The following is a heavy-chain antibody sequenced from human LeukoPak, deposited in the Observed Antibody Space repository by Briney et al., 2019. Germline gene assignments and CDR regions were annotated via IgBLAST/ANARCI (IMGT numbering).Heavy chain of an antibody. CDR3: ARHEVGGDSSSGYEYYYYMDV. J-gene: IGHJ6*03. CDR2: IYPDDSDT. V-gene: IGHV5-51*01. D-gene: IGHD3-3*01. CDR1: GYTFTNYW. Sequence: GGSLKISCKASGYTFTNYWIGWVRQMPGKGLEWMGIIYPDDSDTKYSPSFQGQVTISVDESISTAYLQWSSLKASDTAIYYCARHEVGGDSSSGYEYYYYMDVWGKGTAVTVSS.